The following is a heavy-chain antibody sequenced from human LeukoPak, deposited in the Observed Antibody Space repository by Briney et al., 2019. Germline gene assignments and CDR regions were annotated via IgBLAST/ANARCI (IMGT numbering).Heavy chain of an antibody. D-gene: IGHD6-19*01. CDR2: IRYDGSNK. CDR3: ARDAYSSSPKPDY. CDR1: GFTFSSYG. V-gene: IGHV3-30*02. J-gene: IGHJ4*02. Sequence: GGSLRLSCAASGFTFSSYGMHWVRQAPGKGLEWVAFIRYDGSNKYYADSVKGRFTISRDNAKNTLYLQMNSLRAEDTAVYYCARDAYSSSPKPDYWGQGTPVTVSS.